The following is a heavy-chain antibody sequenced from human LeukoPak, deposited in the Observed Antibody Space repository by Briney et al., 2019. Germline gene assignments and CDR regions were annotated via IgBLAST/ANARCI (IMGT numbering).Heavy chain of an antibody. CDR2: ISSSGTTI. V-gene: IGHV3-48*03. J-gene: IGHJ4*02. CDR3: ARGGYSGSGGFDY. D-gene: IGHD1-26*01. CDR1: GFTFSSYE. Sequence: PGGSLRLSCAASGFTFSSYEMNWVRQAPGKGLEWISYISSSGTTIYYADSVKGRFTTSRDNAKNSLFLQMNSLRAEDTAVYYCARGGYSGSGGFDYWGQGTLVTVSS.